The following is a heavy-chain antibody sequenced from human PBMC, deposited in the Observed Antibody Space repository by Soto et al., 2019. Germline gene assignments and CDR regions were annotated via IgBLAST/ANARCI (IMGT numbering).Heavy chain of an antibody. V-gene: IGHV4-4*07. D-gene: IGHD2-2*01. CDR2: IYATGTT. Sequence: SETLSLTCTVSGASISGYYWSWIRRSAGKGLEWIGRIYATGTTDYNPSLKSRVSISQDRSKNQFSLELTSVTAADTAVYYCARGDYQYSIDYWGQGTLVTVSS. CDR1: GASISGYY. J-gene: IGHJ4*02. CDR3: ARGDYQYSIDY.